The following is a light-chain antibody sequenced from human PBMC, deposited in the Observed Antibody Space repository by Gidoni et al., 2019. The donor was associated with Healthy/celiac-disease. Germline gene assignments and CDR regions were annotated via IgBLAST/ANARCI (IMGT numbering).Light chain of an antibody. CDR2: GAS. Sequence: PGERATLSCRASQSVSSSYLAWYQQKPGQAPRLLIYGASSRATGIPDRFSGSGSGTDFTLTISRLEPEDFAVYYCQQYGSGTFGQXTKVEIK. CDR1: QSVSSSY. J-gene: IGKJ1*01. CDR3: QQYGSGT. V-gene: IGKV3-20*01.